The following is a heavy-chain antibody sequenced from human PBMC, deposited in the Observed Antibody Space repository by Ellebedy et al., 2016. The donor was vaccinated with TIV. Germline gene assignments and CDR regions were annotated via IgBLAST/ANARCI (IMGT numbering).Heavy chain of an antibody. CDR1: GFTFDDYT. D-gene: IGHD3-22*01. CDR3: AKARGYYDSSATWYFDL. CDR2: ISWDGGST. J-gene: IGHJ2*01. Sequence: GESLKISXAASGFTFDDYTMHWVRQAPGKGLEWVSLISWDGGSTYYADSVKGRFTISRDNSKNSLYLQMNSLRTEDTALYYCAKARGYYDSSATWYFDLWGRGTLVTVSS. V-gene: IGHV3-43*01.